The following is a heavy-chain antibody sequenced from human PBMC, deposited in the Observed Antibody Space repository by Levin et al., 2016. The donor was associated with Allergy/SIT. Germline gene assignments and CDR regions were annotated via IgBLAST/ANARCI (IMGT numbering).Heavy chain of an antibody. Sequence: GESLKISCAASGFTFRSYAMSWVRQAPGKGLEWVAHITTSDSIIEYADSVKGRFTISRDNAKNSLYLQMNSLRPEDTAVYYCARGVGIDYWGQGTLVTVSS. V-gene: IGHV3-48*04. CDR1: GFTFRSYA. J-gene: IGHJ4*02. D-gene: IGHD3-10*01. CDR2: ITTSDSII. CDR3: ARGVGIDY.